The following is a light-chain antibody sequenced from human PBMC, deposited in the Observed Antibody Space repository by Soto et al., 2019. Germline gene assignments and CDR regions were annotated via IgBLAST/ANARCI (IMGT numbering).Light chain of an antibody. J-gene: IGKJ4*01. CDR2: GAS. V-gene: IGKV3-20*01. Sequence: ETVLTQSPGTLSLSPGERATLSCRATQSVSSSYLAWYQQKPGQAPRLLIYGASNRATGIPDRFSGSGSGTDFTLTISRLEPGDFAVYSCQQYGGSPLTFGGGTKVEIK. CDR1: QSVSSSY. CDR3: QQYGGSPLT.